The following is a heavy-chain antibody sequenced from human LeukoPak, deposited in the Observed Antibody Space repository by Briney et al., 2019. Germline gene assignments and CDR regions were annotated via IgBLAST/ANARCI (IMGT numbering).Heavy chain of an antibody. CDR1: GGSFSGYY. CDR2: INHSGST. J-gene: IGHJ5*01. V-gene: IGHV4-34*01. D-gene: IGHD6-19*01. Sequence: TSETLSLTCAVYGGSFSGYYWSWIRQPPGKGLEWIGEINHSGSTNYNPSLKSRVTISVDTSKNQFSLKLSSVTAADTAVYYCARFRGKHSSGWLDCWGQGTLVTVSS. CDR3: ARFRGKHSSGWLDC.